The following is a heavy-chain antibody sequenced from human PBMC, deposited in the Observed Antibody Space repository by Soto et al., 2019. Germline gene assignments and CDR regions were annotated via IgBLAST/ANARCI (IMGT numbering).Heavy chain of an antibody. Sequence: AGSLRLSCAASGFTFSSYAMSWVRQAPGKGLEWVSAISGSGGSTYYADSVKGRFTISRDNSKNTLYLQMNSLRAEDTAVYYCAKDKGGYCISTSCYGSWFDPWGQGTLVTVS. CDR1: GFTFSSYA. D-gene: IGHD2-2*01. CDR2: ISGSGGST. CDR3: AKDKGGYCISTSCYGSWFDP. J-gene: IGHJ5*02. V-gene: IGHV3-23*01.